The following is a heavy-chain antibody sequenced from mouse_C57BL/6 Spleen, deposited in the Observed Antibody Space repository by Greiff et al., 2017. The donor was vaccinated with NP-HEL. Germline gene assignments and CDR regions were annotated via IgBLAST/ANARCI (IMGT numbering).Heavy chain of an antibody. Sequence: VQLQQSGAELVKPGASVKISCKASGYAFSSYWMNWVKQRPGKGLEWIGQIYPGDGDTNYNGKFKGKATLTADKSSSTAYMQLSSLTSEDSAVYFCARGGPTGSYAMDYWGQGTSVTVSS. D-gene: IGHD4-1*02. J-gene: IGHJ4*01. CDR2: IYPGDGDT. V-gene: IGHV1-80*01. CDR1: GYAFSSYW. CDR3: ARGGPTGSYAMDY.